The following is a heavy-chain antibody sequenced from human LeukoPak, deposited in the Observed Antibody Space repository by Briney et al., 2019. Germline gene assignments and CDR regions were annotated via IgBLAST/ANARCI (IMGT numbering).Heavy chain of an antibody. Sequence: GGSLRLSCAASGFTFSGSAMHWVRQASGRGLEWVGRIRSKANSYATAYAASVKGRFTISRDDSKNTAYLQMNSLKTEDTAVYYCARTYSSSLVAFDYWGQGTLVTVSS. CDR1: GFTFSGSA. V-gene: IGHV3-73*01. J-gene: IGHJ4*02. D-gene: IGHD6-13*01. CDR3: ARTYSSSLVAFDY. CDR2: IRSKANSYAT.